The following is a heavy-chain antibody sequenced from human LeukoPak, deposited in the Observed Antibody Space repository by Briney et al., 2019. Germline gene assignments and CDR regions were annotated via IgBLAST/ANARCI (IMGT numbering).Heavy chain of an antibody. CDR3: ARDRYYYDSSARYFDY. V-gene: IGHV4-34*01. CDR2: ITHSGST. CDR1: GGSFSGYY. D-gene: IGHD3-22*01. J-gene: IGHJ4*02. Sequence: SETLSLTCAVYGGSFSGYYWNWIRQPPGKGLEWIGEITHSGSTNYNPSLKSRVTISVDTSKNHFSLNLSSVTAADTAVYYCARDRYYYDSSARYFDYWGQGTLVTVSS.